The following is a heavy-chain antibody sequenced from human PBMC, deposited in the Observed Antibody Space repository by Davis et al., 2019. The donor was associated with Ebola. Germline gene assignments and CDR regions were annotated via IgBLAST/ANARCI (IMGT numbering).Heavy chain of an antibody. J-gene: IGHJ4*02. Sequence: ASVKVSCKASGYTFTGYYMHWVRQAPGQGLEWMGWINPNSGGTNYAQKFQGWVTMTRDTSISTVYMELSRLRSDDTAVYYCARVGCTGGVCYTLDYWGQGTLVTVSS. CDR1: GYTFTGYY. D-gene: IGHD2-8*02. V-gene: IGHV1-2*04. CDR3: ARVGCTGGVCYTLDY. CDR2: INPNSGGT.